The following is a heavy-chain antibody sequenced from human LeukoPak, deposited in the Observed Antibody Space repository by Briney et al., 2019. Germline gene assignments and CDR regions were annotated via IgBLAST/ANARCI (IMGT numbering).Heavy chain of an antibody. CDR1: GGSISSGDYY. J-gene: IGHJ4*02. CDR3: ARGRGYYDYVWGSYRSEAIDY. CDR2: IYYSGST. Sequence: SETLSLTCTVSGGSISSGDYYWSWIRQPPGNGLEWIGYIYYSGSTYYNPSLKSRVTISVDTSKNQFSLKLSSVTAADTAVYCCARGRGYYDYVWGSYRSEAIDYWGQGTLVTVSS. D-gene: IGHD3-16*02. V-gene: IGHV4-30-4*01.